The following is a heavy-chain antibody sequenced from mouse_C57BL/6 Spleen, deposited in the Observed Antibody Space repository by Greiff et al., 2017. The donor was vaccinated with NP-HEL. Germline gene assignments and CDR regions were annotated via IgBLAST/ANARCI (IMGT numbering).Heavy chain of an antibody. D-gene: IGHD2-4*01. CDR2: IWSGGST. CDR1: GFSLTSYG. V-gene: IGHV2-2*01. Sequence: VQLVESGPGLVQPSQSLSITCTVSGFSLTSYGVHWVRQSPGKGLEWLGVIWSGGSTDYNAAFISRLSISKDNSKSQVFFKMNSLQADDTAIYYCALYDYDEKGFDYWGQGTTLTVSS. J-gene: IGHJ2*01. CDR3: ALYDYDEKGFDY.